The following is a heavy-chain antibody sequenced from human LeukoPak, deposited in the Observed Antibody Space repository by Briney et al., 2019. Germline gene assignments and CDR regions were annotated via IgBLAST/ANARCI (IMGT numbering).Heavy chain of an antibody. CDR3: AAHDYGDYPFDY. J-gene: IGHJ4*02. CDR2: IYDDGSA. Sequence: PGGSLRLSCAASGFTVTSNYMSWVRQAPGKGLEWVSVIYDDGSAYYADSVKGRFTISRDNAKNSLYLQMNSLRAEDTAVYYCAAHDYGDYPFDYWGQGTLVTVSS. D-gene: IGHD4-17*01. CDR1: GFTVTSNY. V-gene: IGHV3-53*01.